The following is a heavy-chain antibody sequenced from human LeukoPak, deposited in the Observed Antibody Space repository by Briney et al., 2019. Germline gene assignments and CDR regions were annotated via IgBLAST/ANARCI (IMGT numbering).Heavy chain of an antibody. D-gene: IGHD2-2*01. Sequence: SETLSLTCTVSGGSISSYYWSWIRQPPGKGLEWIGYIYYSGSTNYNPSLKSRVTISVDTSKNQFSLKLSSVTAADTAVYYCARGLGYCSSTSCYVLYLDYWGQGTLVTVSS. V-gene: IGHV4-59*08. CDR2: IYYSGST. CDR3: ARGLGYCSSTSCYVLYLDY. J-gene: IGHJ4*02. CDR1: GGSISSYY.